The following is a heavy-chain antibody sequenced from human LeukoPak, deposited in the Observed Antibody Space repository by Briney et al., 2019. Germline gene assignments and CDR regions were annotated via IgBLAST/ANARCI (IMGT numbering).Heavy chain of an antibody. V-gene: IGHV3-30*03. CDR1: GFTFSSYG. Sequence: GGSLRHSCAASGFTFSSYGIHWVRQAPGKGLEWVAVISSDGSIKYYADSGKGRFTISRDTSKNTVYLQMNSLGAEDTAFYYCARGYSSSWLGYFDYWGQGTLVTVSS. CDR3: ARGYSSSWLGYFDY. J-gene: IGHJ4*02. D-gene: IGHD6-13*01. CDR2: ISSDGSIK.